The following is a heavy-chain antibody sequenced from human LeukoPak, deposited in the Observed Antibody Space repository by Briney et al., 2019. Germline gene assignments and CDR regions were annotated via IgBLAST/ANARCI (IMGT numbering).Heavy chain of an antibody. CDR1: GGSISSSSYY. CDR3: ASTYISLFKTDY. Sequence: PSGTLSLTCTVSGGSISSSSYYWGWIRQPPGKGLEWIGSIYYSGSTYYNPSLKSRVTISVDTSKNQFSLKLSSVTAADTAVYYCASTYISLFKTDYWGQGTLVTVSS. J-gene: IGHJ4*02. D-gene: IGHD3-3*02. V-gene: IGHV4-39*01. CDR2: IYYSGST.